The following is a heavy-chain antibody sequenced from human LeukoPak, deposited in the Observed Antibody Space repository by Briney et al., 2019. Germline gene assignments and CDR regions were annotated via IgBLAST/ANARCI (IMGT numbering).Heavy chain of an antibody. CDR3: ARDLSGPEDS. CDR2: INADGSRT. V-gene: IGHV3-74*01. J-gene: IGHJ4*02. CDR1: GFTFSDYW. D-gene: IGHD6-19*01. Sequence: AGGSLRLSYAASGFTFSDYWMHWVRQSPGKGLVWVSLINADGSRTKYAGSVKGRFTISRDSAKNTLYLQMNSLRAEDTAVYYCARDLSGPEDSWGQGTLVTVSS.